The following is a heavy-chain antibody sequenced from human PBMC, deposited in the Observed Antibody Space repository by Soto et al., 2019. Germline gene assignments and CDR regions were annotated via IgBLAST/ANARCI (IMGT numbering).Heavy chain of an antibody. D-gene: IGHD1-26*01. CDR2: INHSGST. V-gene: IGHV4-34*01. CDR1: GGSFSGYY. CDR3: ARHSGSSGYYGMDV. Sequence: SETLSLTCAVHGGSFSGYYWSWIRQPPGKGLEWIGEINHSGSTNYNPSLKSRVTISVDTSKNQFSLKLSSVTAADTAVYYCARHSGSSGYYGMDVWGQGTTVTVSS. J-gene: IGHJ6*02.